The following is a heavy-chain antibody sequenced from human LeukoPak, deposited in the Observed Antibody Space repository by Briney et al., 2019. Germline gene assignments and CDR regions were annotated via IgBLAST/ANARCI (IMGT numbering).Heavy chain of an antibody. CDR2: INHSGST. J-gene: IGHJ4*02. Sequence: PSETLSLTCAVSGYSISSGYYCGWIRQPPGKGLEWIGEINHSGSTNYNPSLKSRVAISVDTSKNQFSLKLSSVTAADTAVYHCARLRTLYSSGWNFDYWGQGTLVTVSS. CDR1: GYSISSGYY. CDR3: ARLRTLYSSGWNFDY. V-gene: IGHV4-38-2*01. D-gene: IGHD6-19*01.